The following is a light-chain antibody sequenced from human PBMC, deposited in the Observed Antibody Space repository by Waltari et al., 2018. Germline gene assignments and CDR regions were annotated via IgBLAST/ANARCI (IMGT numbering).Light chain of an antibody. V-gene: IGKV1-17*02. Sequence: DIQMTQSPSSLSASVGDTVTITCRASQGFNNYLNWFQQKPGKPPKLLIYAATTLQSGVPSRFSGSASGTEFTLTISNLRPEDFAAYYCLQHNTYPFTFGPGTRLDIK. CDR1: QGFNNY. J-gene: IGKJ3*01. CDR3: LQHNTYPFT. CDR2: AAT.